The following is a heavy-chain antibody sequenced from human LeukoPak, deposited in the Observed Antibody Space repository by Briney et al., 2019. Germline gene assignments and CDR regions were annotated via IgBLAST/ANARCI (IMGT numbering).Heavy chain of an antibody. V-gene: IGHV1-2*02. CDR3: AKDTNWNYDWFDP. D-gene: IGHD1-7*01. CDR1: GYTFTGYY. J-gene: IGHJ5*02. CDR2: INPNSGGT. Sequence: GASVKVSCKASGYTFTGYYMHWVRQAPGQGLEWMGWINPNSGGTNYAQKFQGRVTMTRDTSISTAYMELSRLRSDDTAVYYCAKDTNWNYDWFDPWGQGTLVTVSS.